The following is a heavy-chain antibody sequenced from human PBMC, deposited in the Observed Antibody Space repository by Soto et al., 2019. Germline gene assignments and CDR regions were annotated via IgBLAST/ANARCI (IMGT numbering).Heavy chain of an antibody. CDR2: INHSGST. J-gene: IGHJ4*02. V-gene: IGHV4-34*01. CDR1: GGSFSGYY. D-gene: IGHD4-17*01. Sequence: SETLSLTCAVYGGSFSGYYWSWIRQPPGKGLEWIEEINHSGSTNYNPSLKSRVTISVDTSKNQFSLKLSSVTAADTAVYYCARRTLRSLRWTPVDYWGQGTLVTVSS. CDR3: ARRTLRSLRWTPVDY.